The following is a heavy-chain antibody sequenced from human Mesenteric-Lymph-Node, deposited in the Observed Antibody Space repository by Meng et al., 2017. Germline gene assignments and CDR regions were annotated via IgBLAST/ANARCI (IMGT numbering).Heavy chain of an antibody. J-gene: IGHJ4*02. CDR2: TRNKANSYTT. CDR1: GFTFSEHY. D-gene: IGHD2-2*01. CDR3: ARVAVVVPAADDY. V-gene: IGHV3-72*01. Sequence: EGQRGEHGGGLVQPGGSLRLSCAASGFTFSEHYMDWVRQAPGKGLEWVGRTRNKANSYTTEYAASVKGRFTISRDDSKNSLYLQMNSLKTEDTAVYYCARVAVVVPAADDYWGQGTLVTVSS.